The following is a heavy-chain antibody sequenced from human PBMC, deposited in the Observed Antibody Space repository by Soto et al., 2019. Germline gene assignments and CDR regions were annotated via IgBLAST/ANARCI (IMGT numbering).Heavy chain of an antibody. J-gene: IGHJ4*02. Sequence: QVQLVESGGGVVQPGRSLRLSCAASGFTFSSYGMHWVRQAPGKGLEWVAVIWYDGSNKYYADSVKGRFTISRDNSKNMLYLQMNSLRAEDTAVYYCARDRGRGVRTIDYWGQGTLVTVSS. CDR2: IWYDGSNK. CDR3: ARDRGRGVRTIDY. D-gene: IGHD2-21*01. CDR1: GFTFSSYG. V-gene: IGHV3-33*01.